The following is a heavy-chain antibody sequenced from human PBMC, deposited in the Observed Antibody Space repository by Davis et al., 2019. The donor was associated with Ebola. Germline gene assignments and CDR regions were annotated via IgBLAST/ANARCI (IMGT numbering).Heavy chain of an antibody. V-gene: IGHV3-30*04. J-gene: IGHJ4*02. CDR1: GFIFSTYA. CDR2: ISKDGSNE. Sequence: GGSLRLSCAASGFIFSTYAMHWVRQAPGKGLEWVAVISKDGSNEDYADSVRGRFTISRDKSKSTLFLQMDSLRPEDTAVYYCLAGTNYWGQGTQVIVSS. CDR3: LAGTNY. D-gene: IGHD6-19*01.